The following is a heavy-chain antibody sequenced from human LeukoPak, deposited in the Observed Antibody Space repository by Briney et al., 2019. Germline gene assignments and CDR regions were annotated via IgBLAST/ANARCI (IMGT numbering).Heavy chain of an antibody. J-gene: IGHJ4*02. CDR1: GGTFSNSA. V-gene: IGHV1-69*13. CDR3: AGSLGYCTSNVCYLKY. CDR2: IIPIFGTA. Sequence: ASVKVSCKASGGTFSNSAISWVRQAPGQGLEWMGGIIPIFGTANYAQRFQGRVTITADESTTTAYMEVSSLRSEDTAVYYCAGSLGYCTSNVCYLKYWGQGTLVTVSS. D-gene: IGHD2-8*01.